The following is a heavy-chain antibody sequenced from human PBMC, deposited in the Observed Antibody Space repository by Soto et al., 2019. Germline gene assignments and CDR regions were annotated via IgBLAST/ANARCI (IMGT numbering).Heavy chain of an antibody. CDR2: ISSSGSTI. D-gene: IGHD2-2*01. CDR1: GFTFSDYY. CDR3: ARGGLDIVVSGYYYYGMDV. Sequence: LRLSCAASGFTFSDYYMSWIRQAPGKGLEWVSYISSSGSTIYYADSVKGRFTISRGNAKNSLYLQMNSLRAEDTAVYYCARGGLDIVVSGYYYYGMDVWGQGTTVTVSS. V-gene: IGHV3-11*01. J-gene: IGHJ6*02.